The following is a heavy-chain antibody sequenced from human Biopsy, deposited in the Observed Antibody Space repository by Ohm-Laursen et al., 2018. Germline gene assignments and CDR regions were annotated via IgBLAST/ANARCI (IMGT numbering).Heavy chain of an antibody. CDR3: ARDRIGGRGDPPDH. CDR1: GYIFITYY. V-gene: IGHV1-46*01. D-gene: IGHD3-10*01. Sequence: ASVNVACKAFGYIFITYYVNWVRQAPGQGLEWMGKINPSGGITSYAQKFQGRVTMTRDTSTTTVYMELSSLKSEDTAVYYCARDRIGGRGDPPDHWGLGTRVTVSS. CDR2: INPSGGIT. J-gene: IGHJ4*02.